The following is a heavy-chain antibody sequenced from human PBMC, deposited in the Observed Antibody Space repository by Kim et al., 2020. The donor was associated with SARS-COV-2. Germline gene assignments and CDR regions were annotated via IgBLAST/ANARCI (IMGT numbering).Heavy chain of an antibody. D-gene: IGHD3-22*01. Sequence: GGSLRLSCAASGFTFSSYSMNWVRQAPGKGLEWVSSISSSSSYIYYADSVKGRFTISRDNAKNSLYLQMNSLRAEDTAVYYCARDRHPTTYYYDSSGYPLGCYYYGMDVWGQGTTVTVSS. CDR3: ARDRHPTTYYYDSSGYPLGCYYYGMDV. V-gene: IGHV3-21*04. J-gene: IGHJ6*02. CDR1: GFTFSSYS. CDR2: ISSSSSYI.